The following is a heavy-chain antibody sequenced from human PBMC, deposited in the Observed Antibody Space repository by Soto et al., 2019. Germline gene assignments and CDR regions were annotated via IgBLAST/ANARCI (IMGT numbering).Heavy chain of an antibody. CDR1: GYTFTTCS. CDR3: ATKYPGHY. Sequence: ASVKVSCKASGYTFTTCSLLWERQAPGQGLEWMGIISPDGGRTSYAQKYQCRVTTTRDTSTSTVYMELSSQTSEYTAVYHYATKYPGHYWGQGTLVTVSS. V-gene: IGHV1-46*01. D-gene: IGHD2-2*02. CDR2: ISPDGGRT. J-gene: IGHJ4*02.